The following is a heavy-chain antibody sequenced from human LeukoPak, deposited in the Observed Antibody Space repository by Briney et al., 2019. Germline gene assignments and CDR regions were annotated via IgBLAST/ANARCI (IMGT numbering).Heavy chain of an antibody. CDR2: ISYDGSNK. V-gene: IGHV3-30-3*01. CDR3: ARLAYCGGDCYLGNVIDY. Sequence: PGGSLRLSYAASGFTFSSYAMHWVRQAPGKRLEWVAVISYDGSNKYYADSVKGRFTISRDNSKNTLYLQMNSLRAEDTAVYYCARLAYCGGDCYLGNVIDYWGQGTLVTVSS. D-gene: IGHD2-21*02. J-gene: IGHJ4*02. CDR1: GFTFSSYA.